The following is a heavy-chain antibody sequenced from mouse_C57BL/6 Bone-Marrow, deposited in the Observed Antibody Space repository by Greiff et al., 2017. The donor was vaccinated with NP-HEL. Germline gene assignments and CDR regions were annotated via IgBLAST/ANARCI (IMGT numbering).Heavy chain of an antibody. D-gene: IGHD1-1*01. V-gene: IGHV1-50*01. CDR2: IDPSDSYT. CDR3: ARGSVVAPY. J-gene: IGHJ2*01. Sequence: QVQLKQPGAELVKPGASVKLSCKASGYTFTSYWMPWVKQRPGQGLEWIGEIDPSDSYTNYNQKFKGKATLTVDTPSSTAYMQLSSLTSEDSAVYYCARGSVVAPYWGQGTTLTVSS. CDR1: GYTFTSYW.